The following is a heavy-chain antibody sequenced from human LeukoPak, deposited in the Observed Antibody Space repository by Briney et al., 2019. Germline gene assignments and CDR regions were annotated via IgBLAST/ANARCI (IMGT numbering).Heavy chain of an antibody. V-gene: IGHV3-21*01. CDR3: ARGAGYCTSSSCHLWSDY. D-gene: IGHD2-2*01. CDR2: ISSSSNI. J-gene: IGHJ4*02. CDR1: EFTFSSYS. Sequence: PGGSLGLSCAASEFTFSSYSMNWVRQAPGKGLEWVSSISSSSNIYYADSVKGRFAVSRDNAKNELYLQMNSLRAEDTAVYYCARGAGYCTSSSCHLWSDYWGQGTLVTVSS.